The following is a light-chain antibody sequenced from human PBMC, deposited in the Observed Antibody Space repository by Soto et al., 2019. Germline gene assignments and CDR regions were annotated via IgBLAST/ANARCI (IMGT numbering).Light chain of an antibody. CDR1: SGHSSYI. Sequence: QSVLTQSSSASASLGSSVKLTCTLSSGHSSYIIAWHQQQPGKAPRYLMKLEGSGTYNKGSGVPDRFSGSSSGADRYLTISNHQFEDEADYYCETWNSNIRVFGGGTKLTVL. CDR2: LEGSGTY. J-gene: IGLJ2*01. V-gene: IGLV4-60*02. CDR3: ETWNSNIRV.